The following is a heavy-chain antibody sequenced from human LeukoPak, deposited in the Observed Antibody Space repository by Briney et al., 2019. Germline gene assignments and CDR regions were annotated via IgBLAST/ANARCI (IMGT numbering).Heavy chain of an antibody. D-gene: IGHD2-2*03. J-gene: IGHJ3*02. Sequence: PPETLSLTCTVSGGSISSYYWSWIRQPAGKGLEWIGRIYTSGSTNYNPSLKSRLTISVDTSKNQFSLKLSSVTAADTAVYYCARDGYCSSTSCYDAFDIWGQGTMVTVSS. CDR1: GGSISSYY. V-gene: IGHV4-4*07. CDR2: IYTSGST. CDR3: ARDGYCSSTSCYDAFDI.